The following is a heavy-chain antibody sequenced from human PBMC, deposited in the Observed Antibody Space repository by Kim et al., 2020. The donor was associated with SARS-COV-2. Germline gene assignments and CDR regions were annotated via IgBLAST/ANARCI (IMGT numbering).Heavy chain of an antibody. J-gene: IGHJ6*02. CDR3: TRTTYYYGMDV. V-gene: IGHV3-74*03. D-gene: IGHD1-1*01. CDR2: VYGDGSSA. CDR1: GFTFTGYW. Sequence: GGSLRRSCEASGFTFTGYWIHWVRQAPGKGLEWVSRVYGDGSSAEYADSVKGRFTISRDNAKHTVYLQMNSLRVDDTAVYYCTRTTYYYGMDVWGQGTTVAVSS.